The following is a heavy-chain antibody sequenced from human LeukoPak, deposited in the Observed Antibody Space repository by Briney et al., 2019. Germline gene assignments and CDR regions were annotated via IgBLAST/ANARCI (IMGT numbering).Heavy chain of an antibody. CDR2: IDWDDDK. CDR1: GFSHSTSGMR. Sequence: SGPTLVNPTQTLTLPCPFSGFSHSTSGMRRSWLRQPRGQALEWDARIDWDDDKFYSTSLRTRLTISKDTSRNQVVLTLTNMDPVDTATYYCARMGTTTSTYFFDYWGQGTLVTVPS. V-gene: IGHV2-70*04. D-gene: IGHD4-11*01. J-gene: IGHJ4*02. CDR3: ARMGTTTSTYFFDY.